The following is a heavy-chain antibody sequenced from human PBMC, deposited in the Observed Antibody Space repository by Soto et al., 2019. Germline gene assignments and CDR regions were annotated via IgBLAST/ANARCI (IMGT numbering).Heavy chain of an antibody. CDR2: ISWDGGST. Sequence: EVQLVESGGVVVQPGGSLRLSCAASGFTFDDYTMHWVRQAPGKGLGWVSLISWDGGSTLYAASVKGRFTISRDNSKNSLYLQMNSLRTDDTALYYCGKGLYASSSLVDYWGQGTLVTVSS. CDR3: GKGLYASSSLVDY. V-gene: IGHV3-43*01. CDR1: GFTFDDYT. J-gene: IGHJ4*02. D-gene: IGHD6-6*01.